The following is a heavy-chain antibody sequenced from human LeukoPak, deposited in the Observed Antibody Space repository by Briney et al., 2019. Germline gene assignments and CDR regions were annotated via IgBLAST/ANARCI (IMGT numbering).Heavy chain of an antibody. Sequence: SETLSLTCTVSGGSISSGSYYWSWIRQPAGKGLEWIGRIYTSGSTNYNPSLKSRVTISVDTSKNQFSLKLSSVTAADTVVYYCARGRAEYCSSTSCYTVKYYYYMDVWGKGTTVTVSS. CDR1: GGSISSGSYY. CDR2: IYTSGST. V-gene: IGHV4-61*02. CDR3: ARGRAEYCSSTSCYTVKYYYYMDV. D-gene: IGHD2-2*02. J-gene: IGHJ6*03.